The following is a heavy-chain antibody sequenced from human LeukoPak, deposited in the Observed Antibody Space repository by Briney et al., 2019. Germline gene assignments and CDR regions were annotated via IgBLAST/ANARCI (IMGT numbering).Heavy chain of an antibody. Sequence: SETLSLTCAVYGGSFSGYYWSWIRQPPGKGLEWIGEINHSGSTNYNPSLKSRVTISVDTSKNQFSLKLSSVTAADTAVYYCARGGTALRFLEWLLSQSDWFDPWGQGTLVTVSS. CDR1: GGSFSGYY. D-gene: IGHD3-3*01. CDR2: INHSGST. J-gene: IGHJ5*02. V-gene: IGHV4-34*01. CDR3: ARGGTALRFLEWLLSQSDWFDP.